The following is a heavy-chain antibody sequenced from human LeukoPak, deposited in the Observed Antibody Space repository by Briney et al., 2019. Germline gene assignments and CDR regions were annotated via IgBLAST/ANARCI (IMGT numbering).Heavy chain of an antibody. V-gene: IGHV4-34*01. Sequence: SETLSLTCAVYGGSFSGYYWSWIRQPPGKGLEWIGEINHSGSTNYNPSLKSRVTISVDTSKNQFSLKLSSVTAADTAVYYCARYSSSWFRGYMDVWGKGTTVTVSS. J-gene: IGHJ6*03. CDR2: INHSGST. CDR1: GGSFSGYY. D-gene: IGHD6-13*01. CDR3: ARYSSSWFRGYMDV.